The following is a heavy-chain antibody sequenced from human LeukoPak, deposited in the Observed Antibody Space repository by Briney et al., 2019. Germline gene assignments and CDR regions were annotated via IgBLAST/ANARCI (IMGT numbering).Heavy chain of an antibody. CDR1: GYTFTSYD. J-gene: IGHJ4*02. D-gene: IGHD3-10*01. CDR2: MNPNSGNT. V-gene: IGHV1-8*01. Sequence: ASVKVSCKASGYTFTSYDINWVRQATGQGLEWMGWMNPNSGNTGYAQKFQGRVTMTRNTSISTAYMELSSLRSEDTAVYYCARGLGVRGVIPHHYWGQGTLVTVSS. CDR3: ARGLGVRGVIPHHY.